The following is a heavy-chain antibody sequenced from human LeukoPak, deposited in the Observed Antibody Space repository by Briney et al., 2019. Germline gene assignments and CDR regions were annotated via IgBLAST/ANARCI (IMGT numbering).Heavy chain of an antibody. CDR2: ISSSGSTI. V-gene: IGHV3-48*01. CDR1: GFSFNTYR. CDR3: VRELAT. Sequence: GSLRLSCAGSGFSFNTYRMNWIRQAPGKGLEWISYISSSGSTIYYADSVKGRFTIFRDNAKNSLYLQMNSLRAEDTAVYYCVRELATWGQGTLVTVSS. D-gene: IGHD6-6*01. J-gene: IGHJ4*02.